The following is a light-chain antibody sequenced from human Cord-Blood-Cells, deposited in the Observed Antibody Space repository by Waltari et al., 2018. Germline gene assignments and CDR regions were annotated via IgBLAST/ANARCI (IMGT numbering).Light chain of an antibody. CDR1: QSISSY. V-gene: IGKV1-39*01. J-gene: IGKJ2*01. CDR3: QQSYSTPYT. CDR2: AAY. Sequence: DIQMTQSPSSLSASVVDRVTITCRASQSISSYLNWYQQKPGKAPKLLIYAAYSLQSGVPSRFSGSGSGTDFTLTISSLQPEDFATYYCQQSYSTPYTFGQGTKLEIK.